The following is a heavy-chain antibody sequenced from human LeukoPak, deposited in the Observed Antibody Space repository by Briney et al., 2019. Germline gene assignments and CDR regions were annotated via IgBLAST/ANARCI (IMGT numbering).Heavy chain of an antibody. J-gene: IGHJ4*02. D-gene: IGHD2-21*01. CDR1: GFTFSSYW. Sequence: PGGSLRLSCVASGFTFSSYWMTWVRQAPGKGLEWVANIKQDGSEKYYVDSVKGRFTISRDNAKNSLYLQMNSLRAEDTAVYYCAREGGRLVMVNWGQGTLVTVSS. V-gene: IGHV3-7*01. CDR3: AREGGRLVMVN. CDR2: IKQDGSEK.